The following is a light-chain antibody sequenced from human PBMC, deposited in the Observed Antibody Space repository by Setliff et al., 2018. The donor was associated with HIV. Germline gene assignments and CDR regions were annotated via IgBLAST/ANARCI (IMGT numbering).Light chain of an antibody. J-gene: IGLJ3*02. Sequence: VVTQEPSLTVSPGGTVTPTCASSTGAVTSGYSPNWFQQKPGQAPRALIYGTSNKHSWTPARFSGSLLGGKAALTLSGVQPEDEAEYYCLLYYGGTQVFGGGTKVTVL. CDR1: TGAVTSGYS. V-gene: IGLV7-43*01. CDR3: LLYYGGTQV. CDR2: GTS.